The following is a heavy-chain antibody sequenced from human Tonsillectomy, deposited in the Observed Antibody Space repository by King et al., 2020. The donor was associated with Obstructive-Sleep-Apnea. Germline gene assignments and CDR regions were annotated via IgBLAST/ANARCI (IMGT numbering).Heavy chain of an antibody. CDR3: ARVDYVWGSGYAFDI. D-gene: IGHD3-16*01. V-gene: IGHV3-53*04. CDR1: GFTVSSNY. J-gene: IGHJ3*02. Sequence: VQLVESGGGLVQPGGSLRLSCAASGFTVSSNYMSWVRQAPGKGLEWVSVIYSGGSTYYADSVKGRFTISRHNSKNTLYLQMNSLRAEDTAVYYCARVDYVWGSGYAFDIWGQGTMVTVSS. CDR2: IYSGGST.